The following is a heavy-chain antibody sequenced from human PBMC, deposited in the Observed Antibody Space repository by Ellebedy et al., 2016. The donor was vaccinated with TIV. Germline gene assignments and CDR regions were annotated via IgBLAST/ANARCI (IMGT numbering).Heavy chain of an antibody. CDR3: ATSTMTVRTFDF. CDR1: GYTFSSYG. J-gene: IGHJ4*02. D-gene: IGHD4-17*01. CDR2: VNVGNGDA. Sequence: AASVKVSCKASGYTFSSYGISWVRQAPGQRLEWMGWVNVGNGDAKYSQKFQDRVAITRDTSATTAYMEVSSLTYEDTAVYYCATSTMTVRTFDFWGQGTLVTVSS. V-gene: IGHV1-3*01.